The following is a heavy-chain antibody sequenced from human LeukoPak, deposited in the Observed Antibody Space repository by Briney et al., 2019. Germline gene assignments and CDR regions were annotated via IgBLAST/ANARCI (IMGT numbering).Heavy chain of an antibody. CDR1: GFTFSSYE. Sequence: GGSLRLSCAASGFTFSSYEMNWVRQAPGKGLEWVSYISSSGSTIYYADSVKGRFTISRDNAKNSVFLQMNSLRGEDTAVYYCARDQGAFDMWGQGTMVTVSS. CDR2: ISSSGSTI. J-gene: IGHJ3*02. V-gene: IGHV3-48*03. CDR3: ARDQGAFDM.